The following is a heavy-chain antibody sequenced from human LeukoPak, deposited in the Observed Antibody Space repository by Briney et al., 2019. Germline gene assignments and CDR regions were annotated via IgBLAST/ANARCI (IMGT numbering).Heavy chain of an antibody. CDR2: INHSGGST. CDR3: SRGGMDYFDY. J-gene: IGHJ4*02. V-gene: IGHV1-46*01. D-gene: IGHD3-16*01. CDR1: GYTFLSYY. Sequence: ASVKVSCKASGYTFLSYYMHWVRQAPGQGLEGMGIINHSGGSTSYAQKFQGRVTMTRDTSTSTVYMELSSLRYEDTSVYYCSRGGMDYFDYWGQGTLVTVSS.